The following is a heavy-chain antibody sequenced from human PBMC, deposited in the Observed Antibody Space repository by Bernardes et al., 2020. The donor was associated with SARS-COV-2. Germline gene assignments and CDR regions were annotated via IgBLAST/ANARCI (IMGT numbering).Heavy chain of an antibody. D-gene: IGHD3-22*01. V-gene: IGHV1-2*02. CDR2: INPNSCGT. Sequence: ASVKVSCKASGYIFTGYYMHWVRQAPGQGLEWMGLINPNSCGTNYAQKFQGRFTMTSDTSISTAYMELNSLRAEDTAVYYCARGPPQYDSSGYYHLSAYYYYDGMDVWGQGTTVTVSS. J-gene: IGHJ6*02. CDR1: GYIFTGYY. CDR3: ARGPPQYDSSGYYHLSAYYYYDGMDV.